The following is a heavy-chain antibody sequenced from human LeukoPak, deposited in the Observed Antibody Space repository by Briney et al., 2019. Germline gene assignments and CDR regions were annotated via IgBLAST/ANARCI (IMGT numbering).Heavy chain of an antibody. D-gene: IGHD3-9*01. V-gene: IGHV1-2*02. J-gene: IGHJ4*02. CDR1: GYTFTGYY. CDR2: INPNSGVT. Sequence: ASVKVSCKASGYTFTGYYMHWVRQAPGQGLEWMGWINPNSGVTNYAQKLQGRVTMTTDTSTSTAYMELRSLGSDETAVYYCARVDLLTGYYFFDYWGQGTLVTVSS. CDR3: ARVDLLTGYYFFDY.